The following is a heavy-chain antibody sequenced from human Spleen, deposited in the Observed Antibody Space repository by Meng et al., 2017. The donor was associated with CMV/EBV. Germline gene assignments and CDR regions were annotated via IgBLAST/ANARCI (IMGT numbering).Heavy chain of an antibody. CDR1: GFTFSTYS. CDR3: ALWDEGITTFGVVSH. J-gene: IGHJ4*02. V-gene: IGHV3-21*01. CDR2: ISTRSRYI. D-gene: IGHD3-3*01. Sequence: GGSLRLSCAASGFTFSTYSVNWVRQAPGKGLEWVSSISTRSRYIYYADSVKGRFTISRDNAKNSLYLQMNSLRAEDTALYYCALWDEGITTFGVVSHWGQGTLVTVSS.